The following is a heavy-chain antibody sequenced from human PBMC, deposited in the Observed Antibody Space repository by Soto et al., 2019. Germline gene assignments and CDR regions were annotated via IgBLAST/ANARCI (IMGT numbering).Heavy chain of an antibody. CDR2: ISAYNGNT. D-gene: IGHD2-2*01. J-gene: IGHJ5*02. CDR3: ANQLGYCSSTSCQNWFDP. CDR1: GYTFTSYG. V-gene: IGHV1-18*01. Sequence: ASVKVSCKASGYTFTSYGISWGRQAPGQGPEWMGWISAYNGNTNYAQKLQGRVTMTTDTSMSTAYMELRSLRSDDTAVYYCANQLGYCSSTSCQNWFDPWGQGTLVTVSS.